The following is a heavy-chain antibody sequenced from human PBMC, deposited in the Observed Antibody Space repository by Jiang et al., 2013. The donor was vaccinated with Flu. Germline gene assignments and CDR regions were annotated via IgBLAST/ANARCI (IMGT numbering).Heavy chain of an antibody. Sequence: VQLLESGGGLVKPGGSLRLSCAASGFTFSSYSMNWVRQAPGKGLEWVSYISSYGSYIYYADSVKGRFTISRDNAKNSLYLQMNSLRAEDTAVYYCATLTVTTSDGFDYWGQGTLVTVSS. CDR3: ATLTVTTSDGFDY. V-gene: IGHV3-21*01. CDR1: GFTFSSYS. J-gene: IGHJ4*02. D-gene: IGHD4-17*01. CDR2: ISSYGSYI.